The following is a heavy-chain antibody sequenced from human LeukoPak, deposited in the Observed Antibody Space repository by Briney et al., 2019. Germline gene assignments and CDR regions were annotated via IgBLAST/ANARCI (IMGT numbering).Heavy chain of an antibody. D-gene: IGHD3-10*01. CDR3: ARELWFANAPGSWLDP. J-gene: IGHJ5*02. V-gene: IGHV4-34*12. Sequence: SETLSLTCAVYGGSFSGYYWSWIRQPPGKGLEWIGYIFHTGSTFYNPSLKSRVTISVDISKNQFSLRLSSVTAADTAVYYCARELWFANAPGSWLDPWGQGTLVTVSS. CDR2: IFHTGST. CDR1: GGSFSGYY.